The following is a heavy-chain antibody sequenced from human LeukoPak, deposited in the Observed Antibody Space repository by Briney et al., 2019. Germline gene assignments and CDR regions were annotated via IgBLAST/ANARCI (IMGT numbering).Heavy chain of an antibody. CDR3: VRGYAGIDY. CDR1: GFTFSVYW. V-gene: IGHV3-74*01. Sequence: GGSLRLSCAASGFTFSVYWMHWVRQAPGKGLVWVPRINIDGSSTIYADSVQGRFTISRDNAKNTLYLQMNSLRAEDTAVYYCVRGYAGIDYWGQGTLVTVSS. J-gene: IGHJ4*02. CDR2: INIDGSST. D-gene: IGHD5-12*01.